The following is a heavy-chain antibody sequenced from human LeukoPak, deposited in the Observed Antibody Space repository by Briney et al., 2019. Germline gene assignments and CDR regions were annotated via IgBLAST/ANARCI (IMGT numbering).Heavy chain of an antibody. CDR2: IKQDGSEK. Sequence: GGSLRLSCAGSGFIFNNYAMHWVRQPPGKGLEWVANIKQDGSEKYSVDSVKGRFTISRDNAKNSLYLQMNSLRAEDTAVYYCARARYYGPGISFDYWGQGTLVTVSS. V-gene: IGHV3-7*01. J-gene: IGHJ4*02. D-gene: IGHD4-17*01. CDR3: ARARYYGPGISFDY. CDR1: GFIFNNYA.